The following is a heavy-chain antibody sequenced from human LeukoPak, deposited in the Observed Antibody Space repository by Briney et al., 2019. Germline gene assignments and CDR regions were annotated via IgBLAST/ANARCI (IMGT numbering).Heavy chain of an antibody. CDR2: ISSRSSSI. CDR1: GFTFNNYS. D-gene: IGHD3-10*01. V-gene: IGHV3-48*02. CDR3: ARVIRRFGEFSSDY. J-gene: IGHJ4*02. Sequence: GGSLRLSCVVSGFTFNNYSMNWVRQAPGKGLEWVSYISSRSSSIYYLDSVKGRFTISRDNAKNSLYLQMNSLGDGDTAVYYCARVIRRFGEFSSDYWGQGTLVTVSS.